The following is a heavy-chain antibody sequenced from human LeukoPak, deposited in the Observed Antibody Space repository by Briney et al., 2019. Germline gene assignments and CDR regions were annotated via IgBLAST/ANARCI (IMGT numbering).Heavy chain of an antibody. J-gene: IGHJ4*02. Sequence: SGPTLVNPTETLTLTCTVSGFSLSNARMGVSWIRQPPGKALEWLAHIFSNDEKSYSTSLKSRLTISKDTSKSQVVLTMTNMDPVDTATYYCERILDDIFTGYFDYCGQGTLVTVSS. CDR3: ERILDDIFTGYFDY. CDR1: GFSLSNARMG. CDR2: IFSNDEK. V-gene: IGHV2-26*01. D-gene: IGHD3-9*01.